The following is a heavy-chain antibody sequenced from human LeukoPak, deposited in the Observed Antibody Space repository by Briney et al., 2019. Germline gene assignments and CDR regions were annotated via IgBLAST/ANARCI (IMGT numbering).Heavy chain of an antibody. J-gene: IGHJ4*02. V-gene: IGHV3-48*01. CDR3: AKGENSLRSFFDY. Sequence: PGGSLRLSCAASGFTFSSYSMNWVRQAPGRGLEWISYISETSSFMYYADSVKGRFTISRDNSKNTLYLQMNSLRAEDTAVYYCAKGENSLRSFFDYWGQGTLVTVSS. CDR1: GFTFSSYS. D-gene: IGHD5-18*01. CDR2: ISETSSFM.